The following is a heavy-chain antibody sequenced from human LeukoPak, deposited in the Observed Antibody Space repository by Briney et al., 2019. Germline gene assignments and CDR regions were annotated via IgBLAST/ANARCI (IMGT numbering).Heavy chain of an antibody. CDR1: GGSILTTNW. V-gene: IGHV4-4*02. J-gene: IGHJ4*02. D-gene: IGHD1-26*01. CDR3: ARESGAFCPFGF. CDR2: VHLSGAS. Sequence: AGTLSLTCAVSGGSILTTNWWSWVRQPPGKGLEWIGEVHLSGASNYNPSLKSRVSMSIDNSKNQLSLKLTSVTAADTAIYYCARESGAFCPFGFWGQGTLVTVSS.